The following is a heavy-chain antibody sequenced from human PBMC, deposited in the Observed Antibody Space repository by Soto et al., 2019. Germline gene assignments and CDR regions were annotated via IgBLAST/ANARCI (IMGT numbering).Heavy chain of an antibody. CDR3: AKVYYDFWSGYYGPFDY. Sequence: EVQLLESGGGLVQPGGSLRLSCAASGFTFSSYAMSWVRQAPGKGLEWVSVISGSGGSTYYADSVKGRFTISRDNSKNHIYFQMNSLRAEDTAVYYCAKVYYDFWSGYYGPFDYWGQGTLVTVSS. D-gene: IGHD3-3*01. J-gene: IGHJ4*02. CDR1: GFTFSSYA. CDR2: ISGSGGST. V-gene: IGHV3-23*01.